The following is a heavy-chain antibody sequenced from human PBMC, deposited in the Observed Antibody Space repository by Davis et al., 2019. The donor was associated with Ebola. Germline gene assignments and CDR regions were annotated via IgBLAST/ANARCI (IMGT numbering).Heavy chain of an antibody. D-gene: IGHD2-2*01. CDR3: ARNYCSSTSCYFVGMDV. CDR1: GYTFTSYA. Sequence: ASVKVSCKASGYTFTSYAMHWVRQAPGQRLEWMGWINAGNGNTKYSQKFQGRVTITRDTSASTAYMELSSLRSEDTAVYYCARNYCSSTSCYFVGMDVWGQGTTVTVSS. J-gene: IGHJ6*02. CDR2: INAGNGNT. V-gene: IGHV1-3*01.